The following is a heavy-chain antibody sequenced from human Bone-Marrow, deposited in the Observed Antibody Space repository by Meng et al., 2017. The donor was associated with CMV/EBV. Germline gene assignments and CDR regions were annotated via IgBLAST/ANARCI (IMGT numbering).Heavy chain of an antibody. Sequence: GESLKISCNGSGYSFSSYWIGWVRQMPGKGLEWMGIIYPGDSDTRYSPSFQRQVTISADKSISTAYLQWSSLEASDTAMYYCATSPRVRHWFDPWGQGTLVTVSS. J-gene: IGHJ5*02. CDR3: ATSPRVRHWFDP. CDR2: IYPGDSDT. CDR1: GYSFSSYW. D-gene: IGHD1-1*01. V-gene: IGHV5-51*01.